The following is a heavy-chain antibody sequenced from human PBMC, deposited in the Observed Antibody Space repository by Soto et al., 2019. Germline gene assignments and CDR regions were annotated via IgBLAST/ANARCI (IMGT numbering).Heavy chain of an antibody. Sequence: GASVKVSCKASGGTFSSYTISWVRQAPGQGLEWMGRIIPILGIANYAQKFQGRVTITADKSTSTAYMELSSLRSEDTAVYYCAGYVCSGGSCYSAAAAFDIWGQGTMVTVSS. CDR2: IIPILGIA. CDR3: AGYVCSGGSCYSAAAAFDI. CDR1: GGTFSSYT. D-gene: IGHD2-15*01. V-gene: IGHV1-69*02. J-gene: IGHJ3*02.